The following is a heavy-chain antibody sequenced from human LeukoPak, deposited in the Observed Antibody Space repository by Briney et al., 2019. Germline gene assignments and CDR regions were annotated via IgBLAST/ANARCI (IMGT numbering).Heavy chain of an antibody. Sequence: GGSLRLSCAASGFTFSISWMHWVRQAPGKGLMWVSRINSDGDITNYADPVKGRFTISRDNAKNTMYLQMNSLRADDTAVYYCARALGSPLDYWGQGTLVTVSS. J-gene: IGHJ4*02. CDR1: GFTFSISW. V-gene: IGHV3-74*01. CDR3: ARALGSPLDY. D-gene: IGHD1-26*01. CDR2: INSDGDIT.